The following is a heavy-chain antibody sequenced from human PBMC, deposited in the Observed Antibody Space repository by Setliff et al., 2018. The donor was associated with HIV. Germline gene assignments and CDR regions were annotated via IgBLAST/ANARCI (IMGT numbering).Heavy chain of an antibody. CDR3: ARDPSQYLDFLFDPQPCNV. D-gene: IGHD3-9*01. CDR2: IYLGETT. Sequence: SETLSLTCTVSSGYMSGHFWTWIRQTPGEGLEWIGNIYLGETTNYNPSLKSRATIALDTSKRQFSLHLTFVTAADTAIYYCARDPSQYLDFLFDPQPCNVWVHGTMVTVSS. J-gene: IGHJ3*01. V-gene: IGHV4-59*11. CDR1: SGYMSGHF.